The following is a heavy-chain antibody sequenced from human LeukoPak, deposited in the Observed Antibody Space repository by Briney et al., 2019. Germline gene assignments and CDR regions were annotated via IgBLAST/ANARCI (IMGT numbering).Heavy chain of an antibody. J-gene: IGHJ4*02. Sequence: PSETLSLTCTVSGGSITSSSYYWGWIRQPPGKGLEWIGSIDYSGSTHYNPSLKSRVTISVDTSKNQFSLKLSSVTAADTAVYYCITSGTDYYFDYWGQGTLVTVSS. D-gene: IGHD1-1*01. V-gene: IGHV4-39*01. CDR1: GGSITSSSYY. CDR2: IDYSGST. CDR3: ITSGTDYYFDY.